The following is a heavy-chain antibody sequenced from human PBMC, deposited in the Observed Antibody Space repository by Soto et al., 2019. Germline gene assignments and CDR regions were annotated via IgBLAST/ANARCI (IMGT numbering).Heavy chain of an antibody. CDR1: GYTFTNYF. J-gene: IGHJ4*02. V-gene: IGHV1-46*01. CDR2: INPRDDST. Sequence: ASVKVSCKASGYTFTNYFMHWVRQAPGQGLEWMGMINPRDDSTTYAEKFQDRVTMTGDTSTSTVYMDLSSLRSDDSAVYYCARDRRYCSGSSCFTFSGPDYWGEGTLVNV. CDR3: ARDRRYCSGSSCFTFSGPDY. D-gene: IGHD2-2*02.